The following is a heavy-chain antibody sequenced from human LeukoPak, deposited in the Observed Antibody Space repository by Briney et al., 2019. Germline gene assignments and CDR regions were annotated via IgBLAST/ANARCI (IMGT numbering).Heavy chain of an antibody. J-gene: IGHJ4*02. CDR3: ARRDCSGGTCRTRVFDY. CDR1: GYTFTSYD. V-gene: IGHV1-8*01. CDR2: MNPNSGNT. Sequence: ASVKVSCKASGYTFTSYDINWVRQAAGQGLEWMGWMNPNSGNTGYAQKFQGRVTITRNTSIDTAYMEVSSLRSEYTAVYYCARRDCSGGTCRTRVFDYWGQGTLVTVSS. D-gene: IGHD2-15*01.